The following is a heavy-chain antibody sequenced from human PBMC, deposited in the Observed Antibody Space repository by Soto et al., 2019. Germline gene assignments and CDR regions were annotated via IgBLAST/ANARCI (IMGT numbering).Heavy chain of an antibody. CDR1: GFTFSSYE. D-gene: IGHD5-12*01. J-gene: IGHJ4*02. CDR3: AREADGYNHKDY. CDR2: ISTGGSTI. V-gene: IGHV3-48*03. Sequence: GGSLRLSCAASGFTFSSYEMNWVRQAPGKGLEWVSYISTGGSTIYYADSVKGRFTISRDNAKNSLYLQMNSLRAKDTAIYYCAREADGYNHKDYWGQGTLVTVSS.